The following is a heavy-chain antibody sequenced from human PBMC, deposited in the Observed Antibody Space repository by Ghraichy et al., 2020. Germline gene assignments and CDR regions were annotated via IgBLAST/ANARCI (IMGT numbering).Heavy chain of an antibody. Sequence: SVKVSCKASGGTFSNYVISWVRQAPGQGLEWMGGIIPLFGTTYYAQKFQGRVTITADKSTSTVYMELNSLRSEDTAIYYCASPPDNNGNNYFAMDVWGQGTTVTVSS. CDR2: IIPLFGTT. J-gene: IGHJ6*02. V-gene: IGHV1-69*06. CDR3: ASPPDNNGNNYFAMDV. CDR1: GGTFSNYV. D-gene: IGHD5-24*01.